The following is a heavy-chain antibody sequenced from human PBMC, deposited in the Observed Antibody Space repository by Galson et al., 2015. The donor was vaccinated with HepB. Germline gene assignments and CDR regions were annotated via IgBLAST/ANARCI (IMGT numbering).Heavy chain of an antibody. V-gene: IGHV4-59*01. CDR3: ARTSNPDYGENGVADY. D-gene: IGHD4-17*01. J-gene: IGHJ4*02. Sequence: QVQLQESGPGLVKPSETLSLTCTVSGGSISSYYWSWIRQPPGKGLEWIGYIPYSGSTNYDPSLKSRVTISVDTSKNQFSLKLNSVTAADTAVYYCARTSNPDYGENGVADYWGQGTLVTVSS. CDR1: GGSISSYY. CDR2: IPYSGST.